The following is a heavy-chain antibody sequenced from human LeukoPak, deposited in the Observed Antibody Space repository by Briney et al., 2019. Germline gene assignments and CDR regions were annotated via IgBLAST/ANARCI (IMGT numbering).Heavy chain of an antibody. CDR2: ISYDGSNK. CDR1: GFTFSSYA. CDR3: ARDRGCSSTSCYPHYYYYYGMDV. V-gene: IGHV3-30-3*01. D-gene: IGHD2-2*01. Sequence: TGRSLRLSCAASGFTFSSYAMHWVRQAPGKGLEWVAVISYDGSNKYYADSVKGRFTISRDNSENTLYLQMNSLRVEDTAVYYCARDRGCSSTSCYPHYYYYYGMDVWGQGTTVTVSS. J-gene: IGHJ6*02.